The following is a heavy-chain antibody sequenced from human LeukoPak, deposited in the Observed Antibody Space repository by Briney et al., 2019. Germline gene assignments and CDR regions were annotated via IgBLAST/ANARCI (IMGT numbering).Heavy chain of an antibody. CDR1: GFTFSNFE. Sequence: PGGSLRLSCAASGFTFSNFEMNWVRQAPGKGLEWVSYISRSGSTIYYADSVKGRFAISRDNAKNSLYLQMNSLRAEDTAVYYCARDIYAGSFDYWGQRTLVTVSS. D-gene: IGHD4-23*01. CDR2: ISRSGSTI. J-gene: IGHJ4*02. V-gene: IGHV3-48*03. CDR3: ARDIYAGSFDY.